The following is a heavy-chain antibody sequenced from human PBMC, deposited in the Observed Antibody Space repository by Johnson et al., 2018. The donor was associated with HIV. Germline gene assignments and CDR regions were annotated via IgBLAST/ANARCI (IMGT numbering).Heavy chain of an antibody. J-gene: IGHJ3*02. Sequence: VQLVESGGGLVQTGGSLRLSCADSGFTFSSYGMHWVRQAPGKGLEWVANIKQDGSEKYYADYVKGRFTISRDNSKNTLYLQMTSLRAEDTAVYYCARERVVITADDAFDIWGQGTMVNVSS. CDR2: IKQDGSEK. D-gene: IGHD2-21*01. CDR1: GFTFSSYG. CDR3: ARERVVITADDAFDI. V-gene: IGHV3-7*01.